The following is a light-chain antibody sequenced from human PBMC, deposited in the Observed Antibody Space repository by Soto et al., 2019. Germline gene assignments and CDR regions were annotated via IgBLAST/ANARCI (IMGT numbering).Light chain of an antibody. J-gene: IGLJ1*01. CDR2: RNN. CDR3: AAWEDSLNGYV. Sequence: QPVLTQPPSASGTPGQRVTISCSGSSSNIGSNAVNWYQQLPGTAPKLLIYRNNERPSGVPDRFSGSKSGTSASLAISGLQSEDEADYYCAAWEDSLNGYVFGTGTKVTVL. V-gene: IGLV1-44*01. CDR1: SSNIGSNA.